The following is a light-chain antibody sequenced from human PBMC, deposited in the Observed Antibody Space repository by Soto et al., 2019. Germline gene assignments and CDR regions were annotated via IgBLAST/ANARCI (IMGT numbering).Light chain of an antibody. V-gene: IGKV1-5*03. CDR3: QQYSTYPIT. CDR1: QSVTTW. J-gene: IGKJ5*01. Sequence: DIQMTQSPSTLSASVGDRVTITCRASQSVTTWLAWYQQKPGKAPKLLIDKASNLESGLPSRFTGSGSGTEFTLTISSLQSDDFATYYCQQYSTYPITFGQGTRLEIK. CDR2: KAS.